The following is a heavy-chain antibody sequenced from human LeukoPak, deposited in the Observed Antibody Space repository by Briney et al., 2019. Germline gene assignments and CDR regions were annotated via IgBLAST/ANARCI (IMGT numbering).Heavy chain of an antibody. V-gene: IGHV3-33*01. CDR2: IWHDGSHK. CDR1: GFAFNTYA. J-gene: IGHJ4*02. Sequence: GGSLRLSCAASGFAFNTYAMHWVRQAPGQGLEWVALIWHDGSHKFYSNSVRGQFTISRDNSKNTVSLQMNNLRPEDTAVYYCAREIFGSGGYPDFWGQGTLVTVS. D-gene: IGHD3-10*01. CDR3: AREIFGSGGYPDF.